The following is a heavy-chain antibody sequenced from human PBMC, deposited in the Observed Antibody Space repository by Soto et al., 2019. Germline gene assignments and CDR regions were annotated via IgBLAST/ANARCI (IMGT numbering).Heavy chain of an antibody. Sequence: QITLKESGPTLVKSTQTLTLTCTFSGFSLSSGGGAVGWIRQLPGKALEWLAIIYASGGTHYSPSLKTRLTITKDTSKNQVVLTMTNMDPVDTATYYCGHRRDVATRCWFDPWGQGILVTVSS. CDR3: GHRRDVATRCWFDP. CDR2: IYASGGT. J-gene: IGHJ5*02. D-gene: IGHD6-6*01. V-gene: IGHV2-5*01. CDR1: GFSLSSGGGA.